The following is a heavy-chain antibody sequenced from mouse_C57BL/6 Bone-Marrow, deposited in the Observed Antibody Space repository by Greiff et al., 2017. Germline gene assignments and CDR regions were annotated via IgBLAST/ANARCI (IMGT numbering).Heavy chain of an antibody. J-gene: IGHJ3*01. V-gene: IGHV1-47*01. CDR2: FHPYNDDT. CDR1: GYTFTTYP. D-gene: IGHD3-2*02. Sequence: QVQLQQSGAELVKPGASVQMSCKASGYTFTTYPIEWMKQNHGKSLEWIGNFHPYNDDTKYNEKFKGKATLTVEKSSSTVYLGLSRLTSDDSAVYYCARRDSSGLAWFAYWGQGTLVTVSA. CDR3: ARRDSSGLAWFAY.